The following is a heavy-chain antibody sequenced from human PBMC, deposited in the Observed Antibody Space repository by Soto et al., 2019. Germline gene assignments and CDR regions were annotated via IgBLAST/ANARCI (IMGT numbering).Heavy chain of an antibody. J-gene: IGHJ4*02. CDR2: ISYDGSNK. D-gene: IGHD3-9*01. V-gene: IGHV3-30*18. CDR3: AKLFWDDILTGYYNVMAPDY. CDR1: GFTFSSYG. Sequence: GGSLRLSCAASGFTFSSYGMHWVRQAPGKGLEWVAVISYDGSNKYYADSVKGRFTISRDNSKNTLYLQMNSLRAEDTAVYYCAKLFWDDILTGYYNVMAPDYWGQGTLVTVSS.